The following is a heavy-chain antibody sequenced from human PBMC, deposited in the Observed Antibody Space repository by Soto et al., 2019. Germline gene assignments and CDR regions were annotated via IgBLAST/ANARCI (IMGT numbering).Heavy chain of an antibody. Sequence: EVQLVESGGGLVQPGGSLRLSCAASGFTFSTYWMSWVRQPPGKGLEWVANIKQDGSEIDYVDSLRGRFTLSRDNAKKSHYLQMNSLSVEDTAVYYCARIGYRSSTFDYWGQGTLVIVSP. V-gene: IGHV3-7*01. J-gene: IGHJ4*02. CDR2: IKQDGSEI. CDR1: GFTFSTYW. CDR3: ARIGYRSSTFDY. D-gene: IGHD6-6*01.